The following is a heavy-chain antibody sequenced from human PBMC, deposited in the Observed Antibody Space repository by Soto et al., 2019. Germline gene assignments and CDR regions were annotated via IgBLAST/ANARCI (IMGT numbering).Heavy chain of an antibody. CDR1: GFTFTSYS. J-gene: IGHJ5*02. CDR2: ITSKSTTI. D-gene: IGHD3-16*01. Sequence: GGSLRLSCAASGFTFTSYSMNWVRQAPGQGLEWVSYITSKSTTIKHADSVKGRFTVSRDNAKNSLYLQLNSLRDEDTAVYYCAREMGACSDSSCYPGPYDSWGQGTLVTVSS. V-gene: IGHV3-48*02. CDR3: AREMGACSDSSCYPGPYDS.